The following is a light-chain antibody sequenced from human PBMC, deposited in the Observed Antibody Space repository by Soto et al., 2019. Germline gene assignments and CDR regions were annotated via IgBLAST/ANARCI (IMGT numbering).Light chain of an antibody. J-gene: IGKJ5*01. V-gene: IGKV3D-15*01. CDR3: QQYDDWPPIT. Sequence: EVVMTQSPGTLSASPGERATLSCRASRTIAGNVAWYQQKPGQAPRLLIFLTSTRAIGVPGRFSGGGSGTEFTLTISSLQSEDFAVYYCQQYDDWPPITFGQGTRLEVK. CDR1: RTIAGN. CDR2: LTS.